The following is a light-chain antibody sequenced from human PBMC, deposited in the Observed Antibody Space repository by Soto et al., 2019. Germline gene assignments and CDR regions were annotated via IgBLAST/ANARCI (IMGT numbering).Light chain of an antibody. J-gene: IGKJ3*01. CDR1: QSVSSY. V-gene: IGKV3-11*01. CDR2: DAS. Sequence: EIVLTQSPATLSLSPGERATLSCRASQSVSSYLAWYQQKPGQAPRLLIYDASNSATGIPARFSGSGSGTDFTLTISSLAPEDFAVYYCQQRSNWSFTFGPGTKVDIK. CDR3: QQRSNWSFT.